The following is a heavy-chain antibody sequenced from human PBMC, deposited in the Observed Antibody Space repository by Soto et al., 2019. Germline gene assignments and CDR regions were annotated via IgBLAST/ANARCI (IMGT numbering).Heavy chain of an antibody. J-gene: IGHJ3*02. D-gene: IGHD3-22*01. V-gene: IGHV4-59*11. CDR1: GCSISSHY. CDR3: ARETHYDSSGYYYHAFDI. CDR2: IYYSGST. Sequence: SENLSRTCTVSGCSISSHYWSWIRKPTGKGLEWIGYIYYSGSTNYNPSLKSRVTISVDTSKNQFSLKLSSVTAADTAVYYCARETHYDSSGYYYHAFDIWGQGTMVTVSS.